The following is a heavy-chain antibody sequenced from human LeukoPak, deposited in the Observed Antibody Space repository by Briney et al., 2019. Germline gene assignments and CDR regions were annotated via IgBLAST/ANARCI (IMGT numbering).Heavy chain of an antibody. CDR2: ISWRSHNI. D-gene: IGHD2-2*01. CDR1: GFTFDDYA. V-gene: IGHV3-9*01. J-gene: IGHJ5*02. CDR3: ANAYCSSIDCSCFDP. Sequence: GRSLRLSCVASGFTFDDYAIHWVRQVPGKGLEWVACISWRSHNIHYADSVKGRFTISRDNPRNSLYLQMNSLRPEETALYYCANAYCSSIDCSCFDPWGQGTLVSVSS.